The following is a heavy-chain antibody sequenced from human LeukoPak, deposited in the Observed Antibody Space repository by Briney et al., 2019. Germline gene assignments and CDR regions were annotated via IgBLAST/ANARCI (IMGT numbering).Heavy chain of an antibody. J-gene: IGHJ4*02. Sequence: GGSLRLSCAASGFTVSSNYMSWVRQAPGKGLEWLANIKEDGSKKYYVDSVKGRFTISRDNAKNSLFLQMNSLRNEDTAVYYCVRDAVTAYWGQGTLVTVSS. CDR3: VRDAVTAY. CDR1: GFTVSSNY. CDR2: IKEDGSKK. D-gene: IGHD2-21*02. V-gene: IGHV3-7*01.